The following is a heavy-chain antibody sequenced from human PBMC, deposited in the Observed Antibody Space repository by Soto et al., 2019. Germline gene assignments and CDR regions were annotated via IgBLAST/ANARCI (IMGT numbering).Heavy chain of an antibody. D-gene: IGHD2-15*01. CDR2: ISSGGTYT. Sequence: EVQLVESGGGLVQPGGSLRLSCAASRFTLSTYWMHWVRQVPGKGLVWVSRISSGGTYTNYADSVKGRFTISRDSARNTLFLQMNYLTGEDTAVYYCARTFVDGMAGFGPWGQGTLVTVSS. CDR3: ARTFVDGMAGFGP. J-gene: IGHJ5*02. CDR1: RFTLSTYW. V-gene: IGHV3-74*01.